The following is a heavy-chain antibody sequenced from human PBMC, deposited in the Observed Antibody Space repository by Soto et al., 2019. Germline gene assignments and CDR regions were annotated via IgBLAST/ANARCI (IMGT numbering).Heavy chain of an antibody. CDR2: IKSKTDGGTT. V-gene: IGHV3-15*07. CDR1: NAW. Sequence: NAWMNWVRQAPGKGLEWVGRIKSKTDGGTTDYAAPVKGRFTISRDDSKNTLYLQMNSLKTEDTAVYYCTTGAAVPAALYYYCGMDVWGQGTTVTVSS. J-gene: IGHJ6*02. D-gene: IGHD2-2*01. CDR3: TTGAAVPAALYYYCGMDV.